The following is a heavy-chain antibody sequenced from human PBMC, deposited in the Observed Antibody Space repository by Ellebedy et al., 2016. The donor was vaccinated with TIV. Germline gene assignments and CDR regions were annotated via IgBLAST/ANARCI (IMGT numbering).Heavy chain of an antibody. CDR3: ARSPYGDYGLYYFDY. CDR1: GYSFTSYW. CDR2: IYPSDSET. D-gene: IGHD4-17*01. V-gene: IGHV5-51*01. J-gene: IGHJ4*02. Sequence: KVSCXGSGYSFTSYWIGWVRQMPGKGLEWMGIIYPSDSETRYSPSFQGQVTISADKSISTTYLQWSSLKASDTAMYYCARSPYGDYGLYYFDYWGQGTLVTVSS.